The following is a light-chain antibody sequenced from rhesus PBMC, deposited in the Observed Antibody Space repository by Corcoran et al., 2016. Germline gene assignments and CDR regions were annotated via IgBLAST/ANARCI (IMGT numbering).Light chain of an antibody. CDR2: KAS. Sequence: DIQMTQSPSSLSASVGDTVTITCRASQSISSWLAWYQQKPGKAPKLRNYKASTLQSGVPSRFSGSGSGTDFTLTISTLQSEDFATYYCQQYSSSPLTFGGGTKVAIK. J-gene: IGKJ4*01. CDR1: QSISSW. V-gene: IGKV1-22*01. CDR3: QQYSSSPLT.